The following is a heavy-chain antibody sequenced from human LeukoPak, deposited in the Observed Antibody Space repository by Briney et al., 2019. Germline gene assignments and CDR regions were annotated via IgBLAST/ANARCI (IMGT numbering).Heavy chain of an antibody. CDR3: GGDLNGGAFEI. CDR2: ISHDGSET. V-gene: IGHV3-30-3*01. CDR1: GFTFSSHA. J-gene: IGHJ3*02. Sequence: GGSLRLSCAASGFTFSSHAMVWVRQAPGKGLEWVSFISHDGSETFDTESVKGLFTISRDNSRNTLWLQMNSLTAEDTAAYYCGGDLNGGAFEIRGQGAMVSVSS. D-gene: IGHD3-10*01.